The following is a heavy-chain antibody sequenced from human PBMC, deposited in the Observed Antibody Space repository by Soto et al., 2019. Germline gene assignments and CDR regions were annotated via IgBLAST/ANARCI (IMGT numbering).Heavy chain of an antibody. CDR3: ARGGVAGTHYYYYYYGMDV. J-gene: IGHJ6*02. Sequence: SVKVSCKASGGTFSSYAISWVRQASGQGLDWMGGIIPIFGTANYAQKFQGRVTITADESTSTAYMELSSLRSEDMAVYYCARGGVAGTHYYYYYYGMDVWGQGTTVTVSS. V-gene: IGHV1-69*13. CDR2: IIPIFGTA. CDR1: GGTFSSYA. D-gene: IGHD6-19*01.